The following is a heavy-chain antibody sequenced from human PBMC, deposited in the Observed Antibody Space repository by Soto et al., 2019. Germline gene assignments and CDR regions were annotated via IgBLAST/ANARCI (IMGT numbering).Heavy chain of an antibody. D-gene: IGHD6-13*01. V-gene: IGHV3-23*01. CDR1: GFTFSSYA. Sequence: EVQLLESGGGLVQPGGSLRLSCAASGFTFSSYAMSWVRQAPGKGLEWVSAISGSGGSTYYADSVKGRFTISRDNSKNTLYLQMNSLRAEDTAVYYCAKGEIAAAGSYYYYYGMDVWGQGTTVTVSS. CDR2: ISGSGGST. CDR3: AKGEIAAAGSYYYYYGMDV. J-gene: IGHJ6*02.